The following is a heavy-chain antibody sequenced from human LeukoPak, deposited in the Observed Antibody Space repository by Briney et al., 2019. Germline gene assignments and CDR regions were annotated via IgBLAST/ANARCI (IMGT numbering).Heavy chain of an antibody. CDR1: GGSISSYY. J-gene: IGHJ3*02. V-gene: IGHV4-59*01. CDR3: AGVSVSLAANDAFDI. CDR2: IYYSGST. Sequence: PSETLSLTCTVSGGSISSYYWSWIRQPPGKGMEWIGYIYYSGSTNYNPSLKSRVTISVDTSKNQFSLKLSSVTAADTAVYYCAGVSVSLAANDAFDIWGQGTMVTVSS. D-gene: IGHD2/OR15-2a*01.